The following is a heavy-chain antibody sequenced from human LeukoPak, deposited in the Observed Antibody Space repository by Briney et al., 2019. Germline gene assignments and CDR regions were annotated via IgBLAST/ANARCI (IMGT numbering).Heavy chain of an antibody. D-gene: IGHD1-26*01. CDR3: ARGRGIVGALNDAFDI. J-gene: IGHJ3*02. V-gene: IGHV3-72*01. CDR2: TRNKANSYTT. CDR1: GFTFSDHY. Sequence: PGGSLRLSCAASGFTFSDHYMDWVRQAPGKGLEWVGRTRNKANSYTTEYAASVKGRFTISRDDSKNSLYLQMNSLKTEDTAVYYCARGRGIVGALNDAFDIWGQGTMVTVSS.